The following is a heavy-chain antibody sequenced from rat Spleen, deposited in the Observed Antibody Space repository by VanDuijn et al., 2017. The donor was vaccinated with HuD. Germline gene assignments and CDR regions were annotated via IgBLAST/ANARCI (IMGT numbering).Heavy chain of an antibody. V-gene: IGHV5-29*01. D-gene: IGHD1-11*01. J-gene: IGHJ2*01. CDR2: ISYDGSST. CDR3: ARPSTETYCFDY. CDR1: GFTFSDYY. Sequence: EVQLVESDGGLVQPGGSLKLSCAASGFTFSDYYMAWVRQAPTKGLEWVATISYDGSSTYYRDSVKGRFTISRDNAKSTLYLQMDSLRSEDTATYYCARPSTETYCFDYWGQGVMVTVSS.